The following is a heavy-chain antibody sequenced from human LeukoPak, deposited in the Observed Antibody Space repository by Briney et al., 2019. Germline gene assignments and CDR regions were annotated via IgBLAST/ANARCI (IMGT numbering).Heavy chain of an antibody. V-gene: IGHV1-18*01. Sequence: ASVKVSCKASGYTFTSYGISWVRQAPGQGREWMGWISAYNGNTNYAQKLQGRVTMTTDTSKSTAYMELRSLRSDDTAVYYCARDRIVVVPAAIRYYYYYMDVWGKGTTATISS. CDR3: ARDRIVVVPAAIRYYYYYMDV. J-gene: IGHJ6*03. CDR1: GYTFTSYG. CDR2: ISAYNGNT. D-gene: IGHD2-2*01.